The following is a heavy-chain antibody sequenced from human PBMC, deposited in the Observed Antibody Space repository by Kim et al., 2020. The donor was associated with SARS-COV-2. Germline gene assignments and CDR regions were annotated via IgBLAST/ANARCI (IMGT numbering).Heavy chain of an antibody. J-gene: IGHJ4*02. V-gene: IGHV3-21*01. CDR3: ATTAGVIAFN. CDR2: INTSGSYT. Sequence: GGSLRLSCSASGFTFSRFSINWVRQAPGKGLEWVSSINTSGSYTSYTDSVKGRFTISRDNAKNAVYQQMNSLRAEDTAVYFCATTAGVIAFNWGPGTLVTVSS. CDR1: GFTFSRFS. D-gene: IGHD3-10*01.